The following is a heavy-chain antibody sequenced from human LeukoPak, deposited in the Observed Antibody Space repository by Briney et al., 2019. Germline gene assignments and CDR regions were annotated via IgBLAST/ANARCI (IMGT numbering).Heavy chain of an antibody. CDR3: ARPAYYYDSSGAGARGYWYFDL. V-gene: IGHV3-21*01. CDR2: ISSSSSDI. J-gene: IGHJ2*01. Sequence: GSLRLSCAVSGFTLSSYSMNWVRQAPGKGLEWVSYISSSSSDIFYADSVKGRFTISRDNAENSLYLQMNSLRDEDTAVYYCARPAYYYDSSGAGARGYWYFDLWGRGTLVTVSS. D-gene: IGHD3-22*01. CDR1: GFTLSSYS.